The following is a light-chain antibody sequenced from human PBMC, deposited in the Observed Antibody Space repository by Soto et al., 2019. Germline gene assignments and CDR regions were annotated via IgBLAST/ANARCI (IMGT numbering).Light chain of an antibody. V-gene: IGKV3-20*01. Sequence: IGLTHAPCTLLLSTIDLATLSFRYSQSVSSSYLAWYQQKPGQAPRLLIYGASSRATGIPDRFSGSGSGTDFTLTISRLEPEDFAVYYCQQYGSLSWRFGQGTKVEIK. CDR1: QSVSSSY. CDR3: QQYGSLSWR. CDR2: GAS. J-gene: IGKJ1*01.